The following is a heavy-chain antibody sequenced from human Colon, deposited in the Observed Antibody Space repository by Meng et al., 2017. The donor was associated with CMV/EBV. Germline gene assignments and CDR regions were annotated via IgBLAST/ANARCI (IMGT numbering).Heavy chain of an antibody. CDR1: GDSFSGYY. J-gene: IGHJ4*01. Sequence: VHLQELGEGPLKPSETLSPPAVVYGDSFSGYYWTWIRQPPGRGLEWIGESYYTGSTNYSPSLKSRVTISLDTSKNQFSLKLNSVTAADTAVYYCARATKSSCWEVLDYWGHGTLVTVSS. CDR2: SYYTGST. D-gene: IGHD2-2*01. CDR3: ARATKSSCWEVLDY. V-gene: IGHV4-34*02.